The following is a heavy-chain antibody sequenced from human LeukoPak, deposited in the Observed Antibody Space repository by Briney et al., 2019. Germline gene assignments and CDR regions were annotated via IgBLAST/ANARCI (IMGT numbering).Heavy chain of an antibody. CDR1: EFTFSSYA. CDR3: AKSSDYYDSSRFDY. J-gene: IGHJ4*02. CDR2: ISGSGGST. Sequence: GGSLRLSCAASEFTFSSYAMSWVRQAPGKGLEWVSAISGSGGSTYYADSVKGRFTISRDNSKNTLYLQMNSLRAEDTAVYYCAKSSDYYDSSRFDYWGQGTLVTVSS. V-gene: IGHV3-23*01. D-gene: IGHD3-22*01.